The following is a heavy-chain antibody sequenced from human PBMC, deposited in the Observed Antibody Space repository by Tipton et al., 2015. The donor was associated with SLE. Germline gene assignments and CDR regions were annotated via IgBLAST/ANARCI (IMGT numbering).Heavy chain of an antibody. CDR2: ISGSGSNK. CDR3: ARVDVGYDSISGNYDWTLDP. V-gene: IGHV3-48*03. J-gene: IGHJ2*01. D-gene: IGHD3-10*01. CDR1: GFTFSIYE. Sequence: SLRLSCAASGFTFSIYEMNWVRQAPGKGLEWASYISGSGSNKYYADSVKGRFTISRDNAKNSVYLQMNSLRADDTAVYYCARVDVGYDSISGNYDWTLDPWGRGTLVTVSS.